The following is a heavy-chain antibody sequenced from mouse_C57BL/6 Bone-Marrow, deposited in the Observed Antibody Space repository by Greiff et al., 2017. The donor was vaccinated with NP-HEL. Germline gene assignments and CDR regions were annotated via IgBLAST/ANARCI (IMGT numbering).Heavy chain of an antibody. D-gene: IGHD2-2*01. J-gene: IGHJ4*01. CDR1: GYTFTSYT. CDR2: INPSSGYT. CDR3: ARDRGYGYDVGRYAMDY. Sequence: VQLQQSGAELARPGASVKMSCKASGYTFTSYTMHWVKQRPGQGLEWIGYINPSSGYTKYNQKFKDKATLTADKSSSTAYMQLSSLTSEDSAGYYCARDRGYGYDVGRYAMDYWGQGTSVTVSS. V-gene: IGHV1-4*01.